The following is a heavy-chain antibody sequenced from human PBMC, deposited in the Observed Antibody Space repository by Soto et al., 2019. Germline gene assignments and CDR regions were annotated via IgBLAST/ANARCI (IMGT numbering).Heavy chain of an antibody. CDR3: ARGGALSTSWYWGDGLDS. CDR2: IIPVFGTP. CDR1: GYSFSSHA. J-gene: IGHJ4*02. V-gene: IGHV1-69*06. Sequence: QVQLEQSGSEVQKSGSSVKVSCKASGYSFSSHAITWVRQAPGQGLEWMGGIIPVFGTPSYAQKFQGRVTISADKSTNTSYLELRSVRSEDTAVYYCARGGALSTSWYWGDGLDSWGQGTQVTVSS. D-gene: IGHD6-13*01.